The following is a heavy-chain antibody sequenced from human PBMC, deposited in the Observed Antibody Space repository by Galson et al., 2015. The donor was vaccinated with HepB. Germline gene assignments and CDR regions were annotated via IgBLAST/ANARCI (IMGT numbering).Heavy chain of an antibody. V-gene: IGHV1-18*04. D-gene: IGHD2-2*02. CDR3: AGYCSSTSCYISAFDI. CDR1: GYTFTSYG. Sequence: QSGAEVTKPGESLKISCKASGYTFTSYGISWVRQAPGQGLEWMGWISAYNGNTNYAQKLQGRVTMTADTSTSTAYMELSSLRSEDTAVYYCAGYCSSTSCYISAFDIWGQGTMVTVSS. CDR2: ISAYNGNT. J-gene: IGHJ3*02.